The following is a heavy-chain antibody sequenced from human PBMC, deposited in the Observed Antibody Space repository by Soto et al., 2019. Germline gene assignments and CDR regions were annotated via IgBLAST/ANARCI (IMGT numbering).Heavy chain of an antibody. V-gene: IGHV1-18*01. CDR2: ISAYNGNT. CDR1: GYTFTSYG. J-gene: IGHJ6*02. CDR3: ARNPPIQQADILTGYYYYYYYGIDV. Sequence: ASVKVSCKASGYTFTSYGISWVRQAPGQGLEWMGWISAYNGNTNYAQKLQGRVTMTTDTSTSTAYMELRSLRSDDTAVYYCARNPPIQQADILTGYYYYYYYGIDVWGQGTTVTVSS. D-gene: IGHD3-9*01.